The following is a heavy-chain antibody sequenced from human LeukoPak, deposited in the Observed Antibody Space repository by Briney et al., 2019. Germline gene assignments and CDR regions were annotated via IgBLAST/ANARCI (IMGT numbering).Heavy chain of an antibody. CDR1: GYRLRNHG. Sequence: ASVKVSCKASGYRLRNHGISWVRQAPGQGLEWVGWIAADSGDIHGYTHYAEKLQGRVSMTTDTSTDTAYMDLRSLTSDDTAAYYCARGSSPHNWYFDLWGRGTLITVSS. J-gene: IGHJ2*01. CDR2: IAADSGDIHGYT. V-gene: IGHV1-18*01. CDR3: ARGSSPHNWYFDL.